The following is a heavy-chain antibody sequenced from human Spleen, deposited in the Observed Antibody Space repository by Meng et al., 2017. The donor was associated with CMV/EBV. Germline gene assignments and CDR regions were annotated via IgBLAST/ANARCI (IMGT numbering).Heavy chain of an antibody. CDR3: AKDQSEDYFFYYAMDV. Sequence: GGSLRLSCAASGFTFSSYSMNWVRQAPGKGLEWVSYISSSSSTIYYADSVKGRFTISRDNSKNTLYLQMNSLRAEDTAVYYCAKDQSEDYFFYYAMDVWGQGTTVTVSS. CDR2: ISSSSSTI. V-gene: IGHV3-48*01. J-gene: IGHJ6*02. CDR1: GFTFSSYS.